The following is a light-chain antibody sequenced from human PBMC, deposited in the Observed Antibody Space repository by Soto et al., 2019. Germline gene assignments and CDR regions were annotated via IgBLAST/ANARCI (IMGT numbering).Light chain of an antibody. CDR3: QQYSSYSWT. J-gene: IGKJ1*01. CDR2: DVS. CDR1: QGISSW. Sequence: DIQMTQSPCSVSASVGDRVTITCRASQGISSWLAWYQQKPGKAPKLLIYDVSSLESGVPSRFSGSGSGTEFTLTISSLQPDDFATYFCQQYSSYSWTFGQGTKV. V-gene: IGKV1-5*01.